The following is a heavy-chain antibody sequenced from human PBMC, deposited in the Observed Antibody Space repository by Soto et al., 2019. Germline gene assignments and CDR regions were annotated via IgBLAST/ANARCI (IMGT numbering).Heavy chain of an antibody. V-gene: IGHV1-18*01. CDR1: GYSFTIYG. CDR2: INTYNGNT. Sequence: ASVKVSCKASGYSFTIYGIAWALQAPGQGLEWMGWINTYNGNTNYAQNLQGRVTLTTDTSTSTAYMELTSLRSNDTAIYYCAMVDVYVTPSPQDVWGQGTTVTVSS. J-gene: IGHJ6*02. D-gene: IGHD3-16*01. CDR3: AMVDVYVTPSPQDV.